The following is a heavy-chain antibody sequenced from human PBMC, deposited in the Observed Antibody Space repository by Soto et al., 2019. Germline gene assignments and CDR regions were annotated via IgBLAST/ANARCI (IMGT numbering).Heavy chain of an antibody. CDR2: IIPILGIA. J-gene: IGHJ4*02. CDR3: ARDFRFFRDTNPSDY. V-gene: IGHV1-69*04. CDR1: GGTFSSYT. Sequence: SVKVSCKDSGGTFSSYTISWVRQAPGQGLEWMGRIIPILGIANYAQKFQGRVTITADKSTSTAYMELSSLRSEDTAVYYCARDFRFFRDTNPSDYWGQGNLVTVS. D-gene: IGHD5-18*01.